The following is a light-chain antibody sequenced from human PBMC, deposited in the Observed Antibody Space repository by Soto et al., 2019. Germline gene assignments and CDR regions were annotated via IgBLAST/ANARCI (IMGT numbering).Light chain of an antibody. J-gene: IGKJ1*01. CDR1: QSVSSSY. CDR2: GAS. Sequence: VLTQSPGTLSLSAGERGSLSCRASQSVSSSYFAWYQQKPGQAPRLLIYGASSRATGIPDRFSGSGSGTDFTLTISRLEPEDFAVYYCQQYGSSGTFGQGTKVDI. CDR3: QQYGSSGT. V-gene: IGKV3-20*01.